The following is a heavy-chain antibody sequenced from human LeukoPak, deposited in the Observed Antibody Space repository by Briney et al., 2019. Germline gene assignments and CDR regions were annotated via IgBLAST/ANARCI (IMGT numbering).Heavy chain of an antibody. V-gene: IGHV3-21*01. Sequence: PGGSLRLSCAASGFTFSSYSMNWVRQAPGKGLEWVSSISSSSSDIYYADSVKGRFTIYRDNDKNSLYLQMNSLRAEDTAVYYCARETNPNYYDSSGYLPTFDYWGQGTLVTVSS. D-gene: IGHD3-22*01. J-gene: IGHJ4*02. CDR2: ISSSSSDI. CDR1: GFTFSSYS. CDR3: ARETNPNYYDSSGYLPTFDY.